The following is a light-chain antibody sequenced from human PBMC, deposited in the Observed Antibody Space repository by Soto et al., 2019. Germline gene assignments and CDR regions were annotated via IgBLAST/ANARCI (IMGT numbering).Light chain of an antibody. CDR2: GAS. J-gene: IGKJ4*01. CDR1: QSVSSNY. V-gene: IGKV3-20*01. Sequence: EIVLTQSPGTLSLSPGERATLSCRASQSVSSNYLAWYQQKPGQAPRLLIYGASSRATGIPDRFSGSGSGTDFTLTISRLEPEDLAVYHCQQYSSSPLTFGGGTKVEIK. CDR3: QQYSSSPLT.